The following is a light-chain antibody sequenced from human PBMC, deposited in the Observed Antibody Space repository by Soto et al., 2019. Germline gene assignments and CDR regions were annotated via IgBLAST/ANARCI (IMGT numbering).Light chain of an antibody. CDR3: QHYNSYSEA. V-gene: IGKV1-5*03. CDR1: QTISSW. J-gene: IGKJ1*01. CDR2: KAS. Sequence: DIQMTQSPSTLSGSVGDRVTITCRASQTISSWLAWYRQKPGKAPKLLIYKASTLKSGVPSRFSGSGSGTEFTLTISSLQPDDFAPYYCQHYNSYSEAFGQGTKVELK.